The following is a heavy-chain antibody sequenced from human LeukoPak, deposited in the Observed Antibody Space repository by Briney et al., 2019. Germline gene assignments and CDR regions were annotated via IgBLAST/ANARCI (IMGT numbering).Heavy chain of an antibody. V-gene: IGHV3-13*04. D-gene: IGHD3-22*01. J-gene: IGHJ3*02. CDR2: IGTTGDT. CDR3: ARGLYYYNSSGYYGDTFDI. CDR1: GFTFSSYD. Sequence: GGSLRLSCAASGFTFSSYDMHWVRQPTGKGLEWVSGIGTTGDTYYPGSVKGRFTISRENAKNALYLQMNSLRAGHTAVYYCARGLYYYNSSGYYGDTFDIWGQGTMVIVSS.